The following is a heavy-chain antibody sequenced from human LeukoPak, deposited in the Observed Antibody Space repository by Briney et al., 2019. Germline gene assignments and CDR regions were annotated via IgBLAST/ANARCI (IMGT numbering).Heavy chain of an antibody. CDR3: ATTGATSPSSASWFNIEY. J-gene: IGHJ4*02. Sequence: SETLALTCTVSGGSGTSYYCNWVRQHPGRGLEWIGYIYYSGGTNYNPSLESRVTISLDTAKNQFSLKLRSVTAEDTAVYYCATTGATSPSSASWFNIEYWGQGTLVPVSS. V-gene: IGHV4-59*08. D-gene: IGHD6-13*01. CDR1: GGSGTSYY. CDR2: IYYSGGT.